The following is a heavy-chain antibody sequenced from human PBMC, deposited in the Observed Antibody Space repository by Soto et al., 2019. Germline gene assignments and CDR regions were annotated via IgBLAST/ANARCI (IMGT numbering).Heavy chain of an antibody. D-gene: IGHD3-9*01. V-gene: IGHV1-69*13. CDR2: IIPIFGTA. Sequence: SVKVSCKASGGTFSSYAISWVRQAPGQGLEWMGGIIPIFGTANYAQKFQGRVTITADESTSTAYMELSSLRSEDTAVYYCARGEGAGYYDILTGQQRFDPWGQGTLVTVSS. CDR1: GGTFSSYA. J-gene: IGHJ5*02. CDR3: ARGEGAGYYDILTGQQRFDP.